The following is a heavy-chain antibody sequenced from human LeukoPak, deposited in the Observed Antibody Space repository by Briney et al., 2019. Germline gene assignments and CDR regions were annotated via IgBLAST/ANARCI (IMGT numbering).Heavy chain of an antibody. D-gene: IGHD5-12*01. Sequence: SETLSLTCIVSGGSITTSDNYWGWIRQPPGKGLEWIGSIYYSGSTYYNPSLKSRVTISVDTSKNQSSLKLSSVTAADTAVYYCARRGYDSPFNYWGQGTLVTVSS. CDR3: ARRGYDSPFNY. CDR2: IYYSGST. J-gene: IGHJ4*02. V-gene: IGHV4-39*07. CDR1: GGSITTSDNY.